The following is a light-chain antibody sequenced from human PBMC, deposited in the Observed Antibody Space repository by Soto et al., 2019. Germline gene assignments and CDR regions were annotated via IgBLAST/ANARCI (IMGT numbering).Light chain of an antibody. CDR3: CSYTSSITYV. CDR2: GVT. Sequence: QSALTQPASVSGSPGQSITISCTGTSSDVGGHNHVSWFQQHPGKVPKLIIYGVTNRPSDISNRFSGSKSGNTASLTISGLQAEDEADYYCCSYTSSITYVFGTGTQLTVL. V-gene: IGLV2-14*01. CDR1: SSDVGGHNH. J-gene: IGLJ1*01.